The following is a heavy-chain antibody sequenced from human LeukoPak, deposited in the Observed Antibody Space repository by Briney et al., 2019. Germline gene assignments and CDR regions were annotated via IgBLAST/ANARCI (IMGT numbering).Heavy chain of an antibody. J-gene: IGHJ4*02. CDR3: AKEGDVYSSSEFDY. V-gene: IGHV3-23*01. CDR2: ISGSGGST. D-gene: IGHD6-13*01. CDR1: GFTFSSYA. Sequence: GGSLRLSCAASGFTFSSYAMSWVRQAPGKGLEWVSVISGSGGSTYNADSVKGRFTISRDNSKNTLYLQMNSLRAEDTAVYYCAKEGDVYSSSEFDYWGQGTLVTVSS.